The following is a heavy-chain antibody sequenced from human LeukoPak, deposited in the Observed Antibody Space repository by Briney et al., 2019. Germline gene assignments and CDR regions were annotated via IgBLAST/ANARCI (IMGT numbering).Heavy chain of an antibody. Sequence: GGSLRLSCAVSGFTVSSDYMGWVRQAPGKGLEWVSVIYSGSGSRTYYTDSVKGRFTISRDNSKNTVYLQMNSLRAEDTAVYYCARHDWCDPWSQGTRVTVSS. CDR1: GFTVSSDY. CDR3: ARHDWCDP. CDR2: IYSGSGSRT. V-gene: IGHV3-66*04. J-gene: IGHJ5*02.